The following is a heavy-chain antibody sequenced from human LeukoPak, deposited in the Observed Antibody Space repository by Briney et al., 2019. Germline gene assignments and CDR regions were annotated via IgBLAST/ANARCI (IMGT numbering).Heavy chain of an antibody. CDR1: GFTFSDFS. V-gene: IGHV3-48*02. CDR2: ISGNSRTI. CDR3: VKDTIFTVDPFDY. J-gene: IGHJ4*02. D-gene: IGHD3-3*02. Sequence: GGSLRLSCVASGFTFSDFSLSWVRQAPGKGLEWVSYISGNSRTIYYADSVKGRFTVSRDNSENTLYLQMSNLRDEDTAVYYCVKDTIFTVDPFDYWGQGTLVTVSS.